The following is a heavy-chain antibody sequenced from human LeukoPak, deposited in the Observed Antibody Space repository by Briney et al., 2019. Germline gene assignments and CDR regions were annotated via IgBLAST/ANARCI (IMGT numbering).Heavy chain of an antibody. J-gene: IGHJ4*02. D-gene: IGHD6-6*01. V-gene: IGHV3-23*01. Sequence: GGSLRLSCAASRFTFSSYAMSWVRQAPGKGLEWVSAISGSGSSTYYADSVKGRFTTSRDNSKNTLYLQMNSLRAEDTAVYYCAKSGGGISARRNFDYWGQGTLVTVSS. CDR3: AKSGGGISARRNFDY. CDR2: ISGSGSST. CDR1: RFTFSSYA.